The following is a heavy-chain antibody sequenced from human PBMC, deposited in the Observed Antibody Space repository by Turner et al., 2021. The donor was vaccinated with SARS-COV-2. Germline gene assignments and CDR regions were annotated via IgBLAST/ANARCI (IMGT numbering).Heavy chain of an antibody. CDR2: IYYSGST. CDR1: GGSISSSSYY. CDR3: ARHSPELRGDYFDY. Sequence: QLQLQESGPGLVKPSETLSLTCTVSGGSISSSSYYWGWIRQPPGKGLEWIGYIYYSGSTYYNPSFKSRVTISLDTSKNQFSLKLSSVTAADTAVYYCARHSPELRGDYFDYWGQGTLVTVSS. V-gene: IGHV4-39*01. J-gene: IGHJ4*02. D-gene: IGHD1-26*01.